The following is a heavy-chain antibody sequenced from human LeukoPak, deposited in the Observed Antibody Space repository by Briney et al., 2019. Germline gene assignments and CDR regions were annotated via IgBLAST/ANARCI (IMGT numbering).Heavy chain of an antibody. CDR3: ARDWENCSGGSCYAAYNWFDP. D-gene: IGHD2-15*01. V-gene: IGHV1-18*01. CDR2: ISAYNGNT. J-gene: IGHJ5*02. CDR1: GYTFSSHG. Sequence: ASVKVSCKASGYTFSSHGISWVRQAPGQGLEWMGWISAYNGNTNYAQKLQGRVTMTTDTSTSTAYMELRSLRSDDTAVYYCARDWENCSGGSCYAAYNWFDPWGQGTLVTVSS.